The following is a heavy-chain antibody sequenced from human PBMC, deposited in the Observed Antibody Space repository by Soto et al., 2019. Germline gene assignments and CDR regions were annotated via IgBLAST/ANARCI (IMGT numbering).Heavy chain of an antibody. D-gene: IGHD3-10*01. Sequence: SQTLSLTCAISGDSVSSNSAAWNWIRQSPSRGLEWLGRTYYRSKWYNDYAVSVKSRITINPDTSKNQFSLQLNSVTPEDTAVNYCARGDYYGSGSYSRYYYVMAVWDQGSTVIVSS. CDR3: ARGDYYGSGSYSRYYYVMAV. J-gene: IGHJ6*02. CDR1: GDSVSSNSAA. CDR2: TYYRSKWYN. V-gene: IGHV6-1*01.